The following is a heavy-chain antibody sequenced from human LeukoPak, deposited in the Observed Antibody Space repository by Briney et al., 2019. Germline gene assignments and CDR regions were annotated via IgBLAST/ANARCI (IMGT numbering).Heavy chain of an antibody. CDR2: INPSGGST. J-gene: IGHJ4*02. V-gene: IGHV1-46*01. D-gene: IGHD3-22*01. CDR1: GYTFTSYY. CDR3: ARGGDYYDSSGYYYEDY. Sequence: ASVKVSCKASGYTFTSYYMHWVRQAPGQGLEWMGIINPSGGSTSYAQKSQGRVTMTRDTSTSTVYMELSSLRSEDTAVYYCARGGDYYDSSGYYYEDYWGQGTLVTVSS.